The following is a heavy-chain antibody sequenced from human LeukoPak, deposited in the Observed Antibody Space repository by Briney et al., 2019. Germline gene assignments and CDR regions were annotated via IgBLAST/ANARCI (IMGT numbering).Heavy chain of an antibody. CDR3: ASHPYSGRTNWFDP. CDR2: IYHSGST. Sequence: SETLSLTCAVSGYSISSGYYWGWIRQPPGKGLEWIGSIYHSGSTYYNPSLKSRVTISVDTSKNQFSLKLSSVTAADTAVYYCASHPYSGRTNWFDPWGQGTPVTVSS. CDR1: GYSISSGYY. J-gene: IGHJ5*02. V-gene: IGHV4-38-2*01. D-gene: IGHD1-26*01.